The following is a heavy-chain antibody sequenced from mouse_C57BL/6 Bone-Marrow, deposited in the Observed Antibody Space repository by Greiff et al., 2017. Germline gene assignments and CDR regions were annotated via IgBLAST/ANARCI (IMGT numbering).Heavy chain of an antibody. V-gene: IGHV14-1*01. J-gene: IGHJ4*01. Sequence: EVQLQQSGAELVRPGASVKLSCTASGFNIKDYYMHWVKQRPEQGLEWIGRIDPEDGDTEYAPKFQGKATMTADTSSNTAYLPLSSLTSEDTAVYYCTPGGCAMDYWGQGTSVTVSS. CDR1: GFNIKDYY. CDR3: TPGGCAMDY. CDR2: IDPEDGDT.